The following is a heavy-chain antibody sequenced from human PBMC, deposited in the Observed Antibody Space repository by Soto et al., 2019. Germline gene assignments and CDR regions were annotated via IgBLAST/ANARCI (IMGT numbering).Heavy chain of an antibody. D-gene: IGHD4-17*01. CDR1: RGYITSSSYS. Sequence: QLQLQESGPGRVKPSETLSLTCSDSRGYITSSSYSWGWIRQSPGTGLQWIGSMSHTGSTFYNPSLKGRVAISVDTSKTQISLKLSSVTAADTGTYYCARGLRWTRAFDFWGQGTLVAVSS. V-gene: IGHV4-39*01. CDR3: ARGLRWTRAFDF. J-gene: IGHJ4*02. CDR2: MSHTGST.